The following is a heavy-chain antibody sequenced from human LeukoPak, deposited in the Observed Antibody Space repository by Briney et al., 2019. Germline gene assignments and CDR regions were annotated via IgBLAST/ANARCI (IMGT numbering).Heavy chain of an antibody. CDR2: IIPIFGTA. CDR1: GYTFTSYY. D-gene: IGHD7-27*01. V-gene: IGHV1-69*13. Sequence: SVKVSCKAFGYTFTSYYMHWVRQAPGQGLEWMGGIIPIFGTANYAQKFQGRVTITADESTSTAYMELSSLRSEDTAVYYCARALRSLTGDFDYYFDYWGQGTLVTVSS. CDR3: ARALRSLTGDFDYYFDY. J-gene: IGHJ4*02.